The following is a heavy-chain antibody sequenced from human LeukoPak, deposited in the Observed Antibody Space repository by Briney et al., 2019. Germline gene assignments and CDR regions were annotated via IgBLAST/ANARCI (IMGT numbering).Heavy chain of an antibody. CDR2: ISYDGSNK. CDR1: GFTFSSYA. Sequence: GRSLRLSCAASGFTFSSYAMHWVRQAPGKGLEWVAVISYDGSNKYYADSVKGRFTNSRDNSKNTLYLQMNSLRAEDTAVYYCARDSADFDWLLYGDYWGQGTLVTVSS. CDR3: ARDSADFDWLLYGDY. D-gene: IGHD3-9*01. V-gene: IGHV3-30*04. J-gene: IGHJ4*02.